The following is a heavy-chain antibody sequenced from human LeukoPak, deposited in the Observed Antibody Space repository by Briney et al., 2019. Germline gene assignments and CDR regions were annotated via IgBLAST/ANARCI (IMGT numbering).Heavy chain of an antibody. J-gene: IGHJ4*02. Sequence: PGGSLRLSCAASGFTFSSYAMNWVRQAPGKGLEWVSYISSSGSTIYYADSVKGRFTISRDNAKNSLYLQMNSLRAEDTAVYYCARDRGLTGYPIDYWGQGTLVTVSS. D-gene: IGHD3-9*01. V-gene: IGHV3-48*04. CDR1: GFTFSSYA. CDR3: ARDRGLTGYPIDY. CDR2: ISSSGSTI.